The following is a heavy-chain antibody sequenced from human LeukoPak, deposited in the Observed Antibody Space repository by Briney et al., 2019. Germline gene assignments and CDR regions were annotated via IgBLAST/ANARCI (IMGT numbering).Heavy chain of an antibody. CDR3: VRDNIAAAGMAFDY. J-gene: IGHJ4*02. V-gene: IGHV3-23*01. Sequence: PGGSLRLSCVASGFIFSGYAMSWVRQAPGKGLEWVSTSSGNGLSTYYADSVKGRFTITRDNSKNVLYLQMNSLRAEDTAVYYCVRDNIAAAGMAFDYWGQGTLVTVSS. D-gene: IGHD6-13*01. CDR2: SSGNGLST. CDR1: GFIFSGYA.